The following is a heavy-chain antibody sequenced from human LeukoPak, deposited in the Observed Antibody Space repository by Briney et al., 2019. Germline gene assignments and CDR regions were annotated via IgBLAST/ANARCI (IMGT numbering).Heavy chain of an antibody. CDR3: VAPWTY. CDR1: GFNFTDAW. CDR2: IRNKGDGGTT. V-gene: IGHV3-15*01. Sequence: AGGSLRLSCEASGFNFTDAWMSWVRQAPGKGLGWVGRIRNKGDGGTTDYGAPVQGRFFISRDDSKNTLYLELSGLKIEDTALYYCVAPWTYWGQGTLVTVSS. J-gene: IGHJ4*02. D-gene: IGHD3/OR15-3a*01.